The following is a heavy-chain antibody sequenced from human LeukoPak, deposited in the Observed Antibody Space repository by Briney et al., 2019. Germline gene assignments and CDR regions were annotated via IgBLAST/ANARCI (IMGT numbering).Heavy chain of an antibody. D-gene: IGHD3-22*01. CDR1: GGTFTGYY. Sequence: GASVKVSCKASGGTFTGYYMHWVRQAPGQGLEWMGRINPNSGGTNYAQKFQGRVTMTRDTSISTAYMELSRLRSDDTAVYYCARLYYDDSGYYYTHFDYWGQGTLVTVSP. V-gene: IGHV1-2*06. CDR2: INPNSGGT. J-gene: IGHJ4*02. CDR3: ARLYYDDSGYYYTHFDY.